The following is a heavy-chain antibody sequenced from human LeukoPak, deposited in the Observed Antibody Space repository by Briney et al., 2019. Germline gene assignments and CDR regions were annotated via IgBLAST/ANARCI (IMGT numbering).Heavy chain of an antibody. J-gene: IGHJ5*02. V-gene: IGHV4-59*01. CDR2: FHYSGST. D-gene: IGHD3-10*01. CDR1: SGSISSYY. CDR3: GRGGASGSHLHWFDP. Sequence: PSETLSLTCTVSSGSISSYYWNWMPQPPGEGLEGIRYFHYSGSTNYNPPLNGRVTISEKTSKKHFSLKLSSVSAAETAVYYWGRGGASGSHLHWFDPWGQGTLVTVSS.